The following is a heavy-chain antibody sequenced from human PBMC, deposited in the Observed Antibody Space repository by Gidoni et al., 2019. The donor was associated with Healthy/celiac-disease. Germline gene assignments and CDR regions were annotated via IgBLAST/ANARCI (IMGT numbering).Heavy chain of an antibody. CDR3: ARDDSSGYYYPWGAFDI. CDR2: ISSSSSTI. D-gene: IGHD3-22*01. J-gene: IGHJ3*02. Sequence: EVQLVESGGGLVQPGGSLSLSCEPHGFTFCRYRMNWVRQAPGKGLESVSYISSSSSTIYYADSVKGRFTISRDNAKNSLYLQMNSLRAEDTAVYYCARDDSSGYYYPWGAFDIWGQGTMVTVSS. CDR1: GFTFCRYR. V-gene: IGHV3-48*01.